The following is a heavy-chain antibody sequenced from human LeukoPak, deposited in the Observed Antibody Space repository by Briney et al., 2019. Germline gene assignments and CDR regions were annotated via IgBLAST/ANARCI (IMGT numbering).Heavy chain of an antibody. CDR2: IRYDGSNK. D-gene: IGHD3-3*01. V-gene: IGHV3-30*02. J-gene: IGHJ4*02. CDR3: AKDFPRFYDFWSGDELDY. Sequence: GGSLRLSCAASGFTFSSYGMHWVRQAPGKGLEWVAFIRYDGSNKYYADSVKGRFTISRDNSKNTLYLQMNSLRAEDTAVYYCAKDFPRFYDFWSGDELDYWGQGTLVTVSS. CDR1: GFTFSSYG.